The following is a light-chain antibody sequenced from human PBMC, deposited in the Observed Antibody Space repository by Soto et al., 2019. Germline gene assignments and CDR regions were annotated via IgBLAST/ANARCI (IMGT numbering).Light chain of an antibody. V-gene: IGKV3D-20*02. CDR3: QQRSNWPPIT. CDR2: SAS. Sequence: EIVLKQSPGTLSVSQGGRGTLSCRASQSLSSSYLAWYQQKPGQAPRLLIYSASSRATGIPDRFSGSGSGTDFTLTIRSLSPEDFAVYYCQQRSNWPPITFGQGTLLEI. J-gene: IGKJ5*01. CDR1: QSLSSSY.